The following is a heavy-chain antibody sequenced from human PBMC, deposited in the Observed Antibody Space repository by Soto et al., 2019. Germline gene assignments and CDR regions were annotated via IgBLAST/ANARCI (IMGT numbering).Heavy chain of an antibody. V-gene: IGHV1-2*02. Sequence: GASVKVSCKASGYTFTGYYMHWVRQAPGQGLEWMGWINPNSGGTNYAQKFQGRVTMTRDTSISTAYMELSRLRSDDTAVYYCARDDGIVGATSYYYYYGMDVWGQGTTVTVSS. J-gene: IGHJ6*02. D-gene: IGHD1-26*01. CDR1: GYTFTGYY. CDR3: ARDDGIVGATSYYYYYGMDV. CDR2: INPNSGGT.